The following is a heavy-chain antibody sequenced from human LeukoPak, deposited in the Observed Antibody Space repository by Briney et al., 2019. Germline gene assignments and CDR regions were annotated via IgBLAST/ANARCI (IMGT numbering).Heavy chain of an antibody. CDR1: GGSISSYY. CDR3: ARGELGYFDY. J-gene: IGHJ4*02. CDR2: IYYSGNT. Sequence: KSSETLSLTCTVAGGSISSYYCNWIRQPPGKGLEWIGYIYYSGNTNYNPSLKSRLTISLDTSKNQFSLKMSSVTAADTAVYYCARGELGYFDYWSQGTLVTVSS. V-gene: IGHV4-59*01. D-gene: IGHD3-16*01.